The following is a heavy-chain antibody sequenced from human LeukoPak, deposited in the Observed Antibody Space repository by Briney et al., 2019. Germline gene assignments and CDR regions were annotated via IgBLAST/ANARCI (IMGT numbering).Heavy chain of an antibody. Sequence: GGSLRLSCAASGFTFSSYSMNWVRQAPGKGLEWVSSISSSSYIYYADSVKGRFTISRDNAKNSLYLQMNSLRAEDTAVYYCARDRRYYGSGSPDAFDIWGQGTMVTVSS. CDR1: GFTFSSYS. CDR2: ISSSSYI. CDR3: ARDRRYYGSGSPDAFDI. D-gene: IGHD3-10*01. J-gene: IGHJ3*02. V-gene: IGHV3-21*01.